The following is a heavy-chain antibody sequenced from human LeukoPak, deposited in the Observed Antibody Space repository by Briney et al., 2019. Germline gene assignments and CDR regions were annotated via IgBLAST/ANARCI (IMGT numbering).Heavy chain of an antibody. CDR2: VYSGGFT. CDR1: GFSVTNNY. CDR3: ARVSRGNYDSSGYSD. J-gene: IGHJ4*02. V-gene: IGHV3-53*01. D-gene: IGHD3-22*01. Sequence: GGSLRLSCTVSGFSVTNNYMSWVRQAPGKGLEWVAVVYSGGFTNYADSVEGRFTLSRDSSKNTLFLQMNTLKVEDTAVYYCARVSRGNYDSSGYSDWGQGTQVIVSS.